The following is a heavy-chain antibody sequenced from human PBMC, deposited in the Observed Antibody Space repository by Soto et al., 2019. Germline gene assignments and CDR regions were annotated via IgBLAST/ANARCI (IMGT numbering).Heavy chain of an antibody. J-gene: IGHJ2*01. CDR2: IYYSGST. CDR3: ARGYCSSTSCTRSYWYFDL. D-gene: IGHD2-2*01. Sequence: QVQLQESGPGLVKPSQTLSLTCTVSGGSISSGGYYWSWIRQHPGKGLEWIGYIYYSGSTYYNPSLKSRVTISVDTSKNQFSLKLSSVTAADTAVYYCARGYCSSTSCTRSYWYFDLWGRGTLVTVSS. CDR1: GGSISSGGYY. V-gene: IGHV4-31*03.